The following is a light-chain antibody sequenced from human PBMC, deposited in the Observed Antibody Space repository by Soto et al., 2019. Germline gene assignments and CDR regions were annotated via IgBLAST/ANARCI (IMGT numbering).Light chain of an antibody. CDR1: QAIGDT. CDR2: DTS. V-gene: IGKV3-11*01. J-gene: IGKJ1*01. Sequence: EVVMTQSPATLSVSPGDGVTLSCRASQAIGDTLAWYQHKPGQTPRLLIYDTSTWATGVPARFSGSRSGPDFTLTISSLEPEDFAVYYCQQRSNWPPITFGQGTKVDI. CDR3: QQRSNWPPIT.